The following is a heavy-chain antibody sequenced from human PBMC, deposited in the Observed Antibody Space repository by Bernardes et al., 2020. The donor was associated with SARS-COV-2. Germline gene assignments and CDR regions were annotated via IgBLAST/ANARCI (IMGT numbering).Heavy chain of an antibody. V-gene: IGHV1-18*01. CDR3: ARAHPIAAAGMGCAFDI. D-gene: IGHD6-13*01. CDR1: GYTFTSYG. CDR2: ISAYNGNT. J-gene: IGHJ3*02. Sequence: ASVKVSCKASGYTFTSYGINWVRQAPGQGLEWMGWISAYNGNTNYAQKLQGRVTMTTDTSTSTAYMELRSLRSDDTAVYYCARAHPIAAAGMGCAFDIWGQGTMVTVSS.